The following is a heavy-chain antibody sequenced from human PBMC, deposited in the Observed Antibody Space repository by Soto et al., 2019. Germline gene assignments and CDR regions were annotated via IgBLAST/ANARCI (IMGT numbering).Heavy chain of an antibody. D-gene: IGHD3-10*01. CDR2: ISSSSSTI. CDR3: ARESSSGGMDV. V-gene: IGHV3-48*01. J-gene: IGHJ6*02. Sequence: HPGVSLRLSCAASGFTFSSYSMNWVRQAPGKGLEWVSYISSSSSTIYYADSVKGRFTISRDNAKNSLYLQMNSLRAEDTAVYCCARESSSGGMDVWGQGTTLTVSS. CDR1: GFTFSSYS.